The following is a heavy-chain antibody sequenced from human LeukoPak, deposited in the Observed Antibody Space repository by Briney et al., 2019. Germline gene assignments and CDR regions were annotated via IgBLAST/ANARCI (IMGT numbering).Heavy chain of an antibody. D-gene: IGHD5-12*01. V-gene: IGHV3-43*02. CDR3: AKARGYSDF. CDR2: ISGDGGDT. Sequence: PGGSLRLSCAASGFTFDDYAMHWVRQAPGKGLEWVCLISGDGGDTFYADSVKGRFTITRDNSKKSLYLQMNSLRTEDTASYYCAKARGYSDFWGQGTLVTVSS. J-gene: IGHJ4*02. CDR1: GFTFDDYA.